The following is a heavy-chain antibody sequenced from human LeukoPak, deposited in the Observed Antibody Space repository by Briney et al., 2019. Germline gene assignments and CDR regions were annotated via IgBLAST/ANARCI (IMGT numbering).Heavy chain of an antibody. V-gene: IGHV3-72*01. CDR2: TRNKANSYTT. J-gene: IGHJ4*02. D-gene: IGHD6-13*01. Sequence: GGSLRLSCAASGFTFSDHYMDWVRQAPGKGLEWVGRTRNKANSYTTEYAASVKGRFTISRDDSKNSLYLQMNSLKTEDTAVYYCARVVISWYYFDYWGQGTLVTVSS. CDR3: ARVVISWYYFDY. CDR1: GFTFSDHY.